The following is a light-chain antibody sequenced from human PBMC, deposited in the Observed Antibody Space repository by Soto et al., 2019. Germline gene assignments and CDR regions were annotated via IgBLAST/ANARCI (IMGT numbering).Light chain of an antibody. CDR2: GAS. J-gene: IGKJ1*01. CDR1: QTVSNTY. Sequence: EIVLTQSPGTLSLSPGERATLSCRASQTVSNTYLAWYQQKPGQAPRLLIYGASSRATGIPDRFSGSGSGTDFTLTISILEPEDFAVYYCQQFRGLWTFGPGTKVEIK. V-gene: IGKV3-20*01. CDR3: QQFRGLWT.